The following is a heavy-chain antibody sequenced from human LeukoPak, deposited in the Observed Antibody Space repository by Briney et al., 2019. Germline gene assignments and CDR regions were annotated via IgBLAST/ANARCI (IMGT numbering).Heavy chain of an antibody. Sequence: GGSLRLSCAASGFTFSSYAMSWVRQAPGKGLEWVSAISGSGGSTYYADSVKGRFTISRDNSKNTPYLQMNSLRAEDTAVYYCAKGVTTVTTFAYYFDYWGQGTLVTVSS. D-gene: IGHD4-17*01. CDR3: AKGVTTVTTFAYYFDY. CDR1: GFTFSSYA. V-gene: IGHV3-23*01. CDR2: ISGSGGST. J-gene: IGHJ4*02.